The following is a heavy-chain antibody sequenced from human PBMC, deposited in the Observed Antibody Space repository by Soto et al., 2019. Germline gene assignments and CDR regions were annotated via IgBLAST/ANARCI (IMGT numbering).Heavy chain of an antibody. CDR3: AKVQYASPTSWFDP. D-gene: IGHD2-2*01. CDR2: ISGSGGTT. V-gene: IGHV3-23*01. Sequence: GGSLRLSCAASGFTFSSYAMNWVRQAPGKGLEWVSGISGSGGTTYYADSVKGRFTISRDNSKNTLNLQMNSLRAEDTAVYYCAKVQYASPTSWFDPWGQGTLVTVSS. J-gene: IGHJ5*02. CDR1: GFTFSSYA.